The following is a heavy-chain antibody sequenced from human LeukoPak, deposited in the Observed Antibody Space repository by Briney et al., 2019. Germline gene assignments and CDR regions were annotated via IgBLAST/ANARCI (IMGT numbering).Heavy chain of an antibody. J-gene: IGHJ1*01. D-gene: IGHD2-15*01. CDR2: FDPEDGET. V-gene: IGHV1-24*01. CDR3: ATGILGYCSGGSCKSEYFQH. CDR1: GYTLTELS. Sequence: ASVKVSCKVSGYTLTELSMHWVRQAPGKGLERMGGFDPEDGETIYAQKFQGRVTMTEDTSTDTAYMELSSLRSEDTAVYYCATGILGYCSGGSCKSEYFQHWGQGTLVTVSS.